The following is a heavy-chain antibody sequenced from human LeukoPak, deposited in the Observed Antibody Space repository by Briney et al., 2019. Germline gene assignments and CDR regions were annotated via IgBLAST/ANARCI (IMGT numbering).Heavy chain of an antibody. V-gene: IGHV3-7*03. Sequence: PGRSLRLSCAASGFTFSSYWMSWVRQAPGKWLEWVANIKQDGSEKYYVDSVKGRFTISRDNAKNSLYLQMNSLRAEDTAVYYCARERQYCSGGSCLNWFDPWGQGTLVTVSS. D-gene: IGHD2-15*01. CDR2: IKQDGSEK. CDR1: GFTFSSYW. J-gene: IGHJ5*02. CDR3: ARERQYCSGGSCLNWFDP.